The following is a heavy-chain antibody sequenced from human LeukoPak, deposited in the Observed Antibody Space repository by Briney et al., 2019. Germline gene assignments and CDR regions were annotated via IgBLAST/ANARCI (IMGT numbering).Heavy chain of an antibody. Sequence: ESRHISCQVSGYIFTNDWIGWLRQMPGKGLESMGIIYPGDSDTAYSPALPGRVTISVEKSMSTVYLHWSSLTASDTAMYYCARQSRDGSKTRGYYFDYWG. V-gene: IGHV5-51*01. CDR2: IYPGDSDT. CDR3: ARQSRDGSKTRGYYFDY. J-gene: IGHJ4*01. CDR1: GYIFTNDW. D-gene: IGHD3-10*01.